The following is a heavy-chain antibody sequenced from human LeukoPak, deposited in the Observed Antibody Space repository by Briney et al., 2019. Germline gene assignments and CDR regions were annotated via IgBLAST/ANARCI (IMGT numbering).Heavy chain of an antibody. D-gene: IGHD4-23*01. V-gene: IGHV3-23*01. CDR1: GFTFRSYD. J-gene: IGHJ4*02. Sequence: GGSLRLSCAASGFTFRSYDMSWVRQAPGKGLEWVSVVSGSGGYTYYADSVKGRFTISRDNSKNTLYLQMNSLRTEDTAVFYCARGAHKRDDYGGFFDYWGQGTLVTVSS. CDR3: ARGAHKRDDYGGFFDY. CDR2: VSGSGGYT.